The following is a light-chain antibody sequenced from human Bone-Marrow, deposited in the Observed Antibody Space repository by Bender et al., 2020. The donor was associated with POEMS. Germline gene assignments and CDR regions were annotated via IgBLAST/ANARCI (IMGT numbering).Light chain of an antibody. V-gene: IGLV2-11*01. J-gene: IGLJ1*01. Sequence: QSALTQPRSVSGSPGQSVTISCTGTSSDIGGYNYVSWYQQHPGKAPKLLISDVDRRPSGVPDRFSGSKSGSTASLTISGLQAEDEADYYCCSYAGGQKYVFGTETRVTVL. CDR1: SSDIGGYNY. CDR3: CSYAGGQKYV. CDR2: DVD.